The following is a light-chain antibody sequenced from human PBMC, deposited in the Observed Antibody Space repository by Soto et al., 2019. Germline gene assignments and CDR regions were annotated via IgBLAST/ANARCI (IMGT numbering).Light chain of an antibody. J-gene: IGKJ5*01. Sequence: DIVMTQSPLSLPVTPGEPASISCRSSQSLLHSNGYNYLDWLQKPGQSQQLLIYLGSSRASGVRDRFSGSGSGTDYTLKISRFDAEDFVVYYCMQALQTANFGQRTRLEIK. CDR3: MQALQTAN. CDR1: QSLLHSNGYNY. CDR2: LGS. V-gene: IGKV2-28*01.